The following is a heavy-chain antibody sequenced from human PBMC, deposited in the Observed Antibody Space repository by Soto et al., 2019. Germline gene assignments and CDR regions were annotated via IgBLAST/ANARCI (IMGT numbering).Heavy chain of an antibody. J-gene: IGHJ4*02. Sequence: QVQLVQSGAEVKKPGASVKVSCKASGYTFTSYGISWVRQAPGQGLEWMGWISAYNGNTNYAQKLQGRVTMTTDTTTSTDYVELTTLGSDATAVYYCASALAVGLVDYWGQGTLVTVSS. V-gene: IGHV1-18*01. CDR2: ISAYNGNT. CDR1: GYTFTSYG. CDR3: ASALAVGLVDY. D-gene: IGHD6-19*01.